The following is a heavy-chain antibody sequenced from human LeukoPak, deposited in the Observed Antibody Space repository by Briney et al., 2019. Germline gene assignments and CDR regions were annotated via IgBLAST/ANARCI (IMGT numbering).Heavy chain of an antibody. CDR1: GFTFSNYW. Sequence: GGSLRLSCAAPGFTFSNYWMGWVRQAPGKGLEWVSSISSSSSYIYYADSVKGRFTISRDNAKNSLYLQMNSLRAEDTAVYYCARVPGAHFDYWGQGTLVTVSS. CDR2: ISSSSSYI. CDR3: ARVPGAHFDY. J-gene: IGHJ4*02. D-gene: IGHD3-10*01. V-gene: IGHV3-21*01.